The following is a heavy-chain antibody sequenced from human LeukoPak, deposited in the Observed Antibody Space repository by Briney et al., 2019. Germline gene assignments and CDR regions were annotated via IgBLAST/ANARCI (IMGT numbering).Heavy chain of an antibody. V-gene: IGHV3-30-3*01. CDR3: ASRGFFGVVYPQGPFDI. D-gene: IGHD3-3*01. CDR2: VSYDGSDK. CDR1: GFPFSNYA. J-gene: IGHJ3*02. Sequence: GRSLRLSCAASGFPFSNYAMHWVRQAPGKELEWVAVVSYDGSDKSYADCVKGRFTISRDNSNNTLYLQMNSLRAEDTAVYYCASRGFFGVVYPQGPFDIWGQGTMVTVSS.